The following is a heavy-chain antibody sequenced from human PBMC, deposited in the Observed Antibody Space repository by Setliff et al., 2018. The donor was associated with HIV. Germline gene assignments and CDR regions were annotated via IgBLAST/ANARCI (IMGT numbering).Heavy chain of an antibody. CDR2: ISYDGRNK. J-gene: IGHJ4*02. CDR3: AIWEATMGFDS. CDR1: GHTFNKYG. D-gene: IGHD1-26*01. Sequence: PGGSLRLSCAGYGHTFNKYGMHWVRQAPGKGLEWVAVISYDGRNKYYANSVKGRFTISRDNSKNTLFLQMDSLITEDTAVYYCAIWEATMGFDSWGQGTLVTVSS. V-gene: IGHV3-30*03.